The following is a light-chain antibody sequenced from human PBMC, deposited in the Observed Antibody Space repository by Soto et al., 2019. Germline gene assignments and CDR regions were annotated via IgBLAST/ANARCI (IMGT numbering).Light chain of an antibody. CDR2: ANT. V-gene: IGLV1-40*01. CDR3: QSYDSSLSGSNV. J-gene: IGLJ1*01. CDR1: SSDIGAGYD. Sequence: QAVVTQPPSVSGAPGQRVTISCTGGSSDIGAGYDVHWYQQLPGTAPKLLIYANTNRPSGVPDRFSGSKSDTSASLAITGLQAEDEADYYCQSYDSSLSGSNVFGTGTKLTVL.